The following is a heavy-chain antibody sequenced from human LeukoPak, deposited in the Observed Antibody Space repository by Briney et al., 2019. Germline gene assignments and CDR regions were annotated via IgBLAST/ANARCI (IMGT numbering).Heavy chain of an antibody. J-gene: IGHJ4*02. Sequence: GASVKVSCKVSGYTLTELSMHWVRRAPGKGLEWMGGFDPEDGETIYAQKFQGRVTMTEDTSTDTAYMELSSLRSEDTAVYYCATNTHYDSSGYPFDYWGQGTLVTVSS. CDR2: FDPEDGET. V-gene: IGHV1-24*01. CDR3: ATNTHYDSSGYPFDY. CDR1: GYTLTELS. D-gene: IGHD3-22*01.